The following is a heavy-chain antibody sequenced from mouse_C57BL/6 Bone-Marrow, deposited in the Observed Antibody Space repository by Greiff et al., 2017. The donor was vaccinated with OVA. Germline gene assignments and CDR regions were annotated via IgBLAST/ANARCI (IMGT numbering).Heavy chain of an antibody. V-gene: IGHV5-6*01. CDR3: ARHFYYDYDEGYAMDY. J-gene: IGHJ4*01. CDR1: GFTFSSYG. CDR2: ISSGGSYT. D-gene: IGHD2-4*01. Sequence: EVKLMESGGDLVKHGGSLKLSCAASGFTFSSYGMSWVRQTPDKRLEWVATISSGGSYTYYPDSVKGRFTISRDNAKNTLYLQMSSLKSEDTAMYYCARHFYYDYDEGYAMDYWGQGTSVTVSS.